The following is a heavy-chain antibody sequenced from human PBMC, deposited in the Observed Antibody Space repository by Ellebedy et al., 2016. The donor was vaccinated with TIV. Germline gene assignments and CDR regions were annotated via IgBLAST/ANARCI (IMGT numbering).Heavy chain of an antibody. CDR2: ISYDVNLK. V-gene: IGHV3-30*04. J-gene: IGHJ6*02. CDR3: ARPHSSGWEYGMDV. Sequence: GGSLRLSXAASGFTFSTFPMHWVRQAPGKGLEWVAVISYDVNLKFYTDSVKGRFTISRDNSENTLYLQLNSLRPEDTAVYYCARPHSSGWEYGMDVWGQGTTVTVSS. D-gene: IGHD6-19*01. CDR1: GFTFSTFP.